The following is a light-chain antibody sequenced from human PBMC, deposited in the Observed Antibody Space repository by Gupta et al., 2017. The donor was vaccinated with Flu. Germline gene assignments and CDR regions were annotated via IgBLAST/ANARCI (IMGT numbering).Light chain of an antibody. CDR2: DAS. J-gene: IGKJ4*01. CDR1: QSISIY. Sequence: EIVLTQYPAPLSLSPGERATLSCRASQSISIYLGWYPHQHGQAPRLPIYDASKRATGLPSKFSGSGSGTDFTLTISMLDPEDSAVYYFQQRDNWRGLTFGGGTKVEI. V-gene: IGKV3-11*01. CDR3: QQRDNWRGLT.